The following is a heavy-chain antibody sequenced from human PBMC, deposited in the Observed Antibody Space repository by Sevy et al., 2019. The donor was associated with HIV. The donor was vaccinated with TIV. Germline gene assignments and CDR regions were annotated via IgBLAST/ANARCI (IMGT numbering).Heavy chain of an antibody. Sequence: GGSLRLSCVVSGFTFSSYSMNWVRQAPGKGLEWVSYISSSTTIYYADSVKGRFTISRDNAKNSLYLQMNSLRAEDTAVYYCARVAIVVVPAARGGHFDYWGQGTLVTVSS. CDR3: ARVAIVVVPAARGGHFDY. J-gene: IGHJ4*02. D-gene: IGHD2-2*01. V-gene: IGHV3-48*01. CDR2: ISSSTTI. CDR1: GFTFSSYS.